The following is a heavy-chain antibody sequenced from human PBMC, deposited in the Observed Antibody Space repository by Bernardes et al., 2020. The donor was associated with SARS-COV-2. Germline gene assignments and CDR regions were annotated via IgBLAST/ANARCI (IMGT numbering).Heavy chain of an antibody. J-gene: IGHJ3*02. Sequence: GGSLRLSCAASGFTFSSYAMSWVRQAPGKGLEWVSAISGSGGSTYYADSVKGRFTISRDNSKNTLYLQMNSLRAEDTAVYYCAKEITIFGVVIGDAFDIWGQGTMVTVSS. CDR3: AKEITIFGVVIGDAFDI. CDR1: GFTFSSYA. V-gene: IGHV3-23*01. D-gene: IGHD3-3*01. CDR2: ISGSGGST.